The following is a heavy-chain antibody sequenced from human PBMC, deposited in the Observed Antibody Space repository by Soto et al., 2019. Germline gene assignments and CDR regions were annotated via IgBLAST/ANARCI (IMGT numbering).Heavy chain of an antibody. V-gene: IGHV1-69*10. Sequence: SVKVSCKASGGTFSSYAISWVRQAPGQGLEWMGGIIPNIGNTNYAQKLQGRVTITADKSTSTAYMELRSLRSDDTAVYYCARDGGYESGYWGQGTLVTVSS. CDR2: IIPNIGNT. CDR1: GGTFSSYA. J-gene: IGHJ4*02. D-gene: IGHD3-22*01. CDR3: ARDGGYESGY.